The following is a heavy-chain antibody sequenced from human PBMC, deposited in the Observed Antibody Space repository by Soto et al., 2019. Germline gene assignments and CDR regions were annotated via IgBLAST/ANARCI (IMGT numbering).Heavy chain of an antibody. V-gene: IGHV3-21*01. J-gene: IGHJ6*02. CDR2: ISPSTSHI. CDR1: GFTFSSCT. CDR3: SGWSGGACGQNYGMDV. Sequence: EVHLVESGGGLVKPGGSLRLSCAVSGFTFSSCTMNWVRQAPGKGLEWVSSISPSTSHIYYADSVKGRFTISRDNAKNSLFLQMNSLRAEDTAVYYCSGWSGGACGQNYGMDVWGQGTMVTVSS. D-gene: IGHD2-21*02.